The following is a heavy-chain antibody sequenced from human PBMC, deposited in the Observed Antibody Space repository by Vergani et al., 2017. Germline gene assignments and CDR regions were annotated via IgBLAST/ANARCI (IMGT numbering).Heavy chain of an antibody. Sequence: EVQLVESGGGLVQPGGSLRLSCAASGFTFSSYAMSWVRQAPGKGLEWVSAISGSGGSTYSADSVKGRFTISRDNSKNTLYLQMNSLRAEDTAVYYCAKDVLLWFGELSVSPFDIWGEGTMVTVYS. J-gene: IGHJ3*02. CDR3: AKDVLLWFGELSVSPFDI. D-gene: IGHD3-10*01. CDR2: ISGSGGST. CDR1: GFTFSSYA. V-gene: IGHV3-23*04.